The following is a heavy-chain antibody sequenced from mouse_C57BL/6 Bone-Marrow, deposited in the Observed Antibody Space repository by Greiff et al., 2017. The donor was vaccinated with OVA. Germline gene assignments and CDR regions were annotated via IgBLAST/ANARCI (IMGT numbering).Heavy chain of an antibody. J-gene: IGHJ2*01. CDR3: VREEDYYGSSLYYFDY. CDR2: IRSKSSNYAT. V-gene: IGHV10-3*01. Sequence: EVQLVESGGGLVQPKGSLKLSCAASGFTFNTYAMHWVRQAPGKGLEWVARIRSKSSNYATYYADSVKDRFTISRDDSQSMLYLQMNNLKTEDTAMYYCVREEDYYGSSLYYFDYWGQGTTLTVSS. D-gene: IGHD1-1*01. CDR1: GFTFNTYA.